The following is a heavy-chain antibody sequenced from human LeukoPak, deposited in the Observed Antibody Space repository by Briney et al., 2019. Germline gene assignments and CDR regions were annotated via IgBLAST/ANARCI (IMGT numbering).Heavy chain of an antibody. CDR3: AARITTSKDY. V-gene: IGHV3-23*01. Sequence: GETLRLSCAVSGYTFSSCYKSGVIRPPPRALEEVTAIIYRSGSTYYTDSLKSRFTISGDISKNTLYLQMNTVRAADTPVYYFAARITTSKDYCGEGTLVTVSS. J-gene: IGHJ4*02. D-gene: IGHD4-11*01. CDR2: IIYRSGST. CDR1: GYTFSSCY.